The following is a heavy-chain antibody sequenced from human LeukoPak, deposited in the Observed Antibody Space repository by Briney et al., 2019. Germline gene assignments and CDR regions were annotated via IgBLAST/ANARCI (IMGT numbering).Heavy chain of an antibody. J-gene: IGHJ4*02. Sequence: PGGSLRLSCAASGFTFSDYYMSWIRQAPGKGLEWVSYISSSGSTIYYADSVKGRFTISRDNAKNSLYLQMNSLRAEDTAVYYCAKFKAVGASFPAPFDYWGQGTLVTVSS. V-gene: IGHV3-11*01. D-gene: IGHD1-26*01. CDR3: AKFKAVGASFPAPFDY. CDR1: GFTFSDYY. CDR2: ISSSGSTI.